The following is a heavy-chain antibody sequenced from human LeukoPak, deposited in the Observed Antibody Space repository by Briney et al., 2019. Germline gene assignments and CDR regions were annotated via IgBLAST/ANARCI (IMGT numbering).Heavy chain of an antibody. D-gene: IGHD6-19*01. Sequence: GGSLRLSCAASGFTFSSYAMSWVRQAPGKGLEWVSSISASGGSTYYADSVKGRFTISRDNSKNTLYLQMSSLRAEDTAVYYCAKPWQWLINDAFDIWGQGTMVTVSS. V-gene: IGHV3-23*01. J-gene: IGHJ3*02. CDR2: ISASGGST. CDR1: GFTFSSYA. CDR3: AKPWQWLINDAFDI.